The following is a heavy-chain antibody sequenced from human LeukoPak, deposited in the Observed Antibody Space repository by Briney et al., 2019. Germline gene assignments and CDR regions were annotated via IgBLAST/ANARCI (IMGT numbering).Heavy chain of an antibody. CDR2: INHSGST. D-gene: IGHD2-2*01. CDR3: ARGNIVVVPAAIGGGFDY. Sequence: SETLSLTCTVSGGSISSYCWSWIRQPPGKGLEWIGEINHSGSTNYNPSLKSRVTTSVDTSKNQFSLKLSSVTAADTAVYYCARGNIVVVPAAIGGGFDYWGQGTLVTVSS. CDR1: GGSISSYC. J-gene: IGHJ4*02. V-gene: IGHV4-34*01.